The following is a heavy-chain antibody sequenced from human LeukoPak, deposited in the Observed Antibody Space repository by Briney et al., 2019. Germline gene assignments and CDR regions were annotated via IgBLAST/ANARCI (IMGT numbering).Heavy chain of an antibody. D-gene: IGHD4-17*01. CDR2: ISFDGSDE. V-gene: IGHV3-30*04. J-gene: IGHJ4*02. CDR3: ARDLYSYGDFDY. CDR1: GFTFSSYA. Sequence: GGSLRLSCAASGFTFSSYAMHWVRQSPGKGLEWVTVISFDGSDEFYADSVEGRFTISRDNAKNSLYLQMNSLRAEDTAVYYCARDLYSYGDFDYWGQGTLVTVSS.